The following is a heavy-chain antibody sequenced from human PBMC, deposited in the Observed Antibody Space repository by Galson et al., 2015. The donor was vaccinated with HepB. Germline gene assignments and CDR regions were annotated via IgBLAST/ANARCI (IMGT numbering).Heavy chain of an antibody. J-gene: IGHJ4*02. V-gene: IGHV1-46*01. CDR1: GYTFTTYY. D-gene: IGHD1-14*01. CDR3: ARVYNSPHKYFDY. Sequence: SGYTFTTYYMHWVRQAPGQGFEWMGLINPDGRTAYAQRFQGRVTVTRDTSTSTVYMELSSLRSEDTAIYYCARVYNSPHKYFDYWGQGTLVTVSS. CDR2: INPDGRT.